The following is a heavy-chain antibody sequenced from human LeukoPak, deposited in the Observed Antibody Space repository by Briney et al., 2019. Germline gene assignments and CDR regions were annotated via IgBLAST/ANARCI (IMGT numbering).Heavy chain of an antibody. V-gene: IGHV2-70*11. D-gene: IGHD4-17*01. CDR3: ARDGRSGTTGLDY. Sequence: SGPALVRPTQTLTLTCTFSGFPLSSSAMCVSWIRQPPGKALEWLARIDWDGDKHYNTSLKTRLTISKDTSKNQVVLTMTNMDPVDTATYYCARDGRSGTTGLDYWGQGILVTVSP. CDR2: IDWDGDK. J-gene: IGHJ4*02. CDR1: GFPLSSSAMC.